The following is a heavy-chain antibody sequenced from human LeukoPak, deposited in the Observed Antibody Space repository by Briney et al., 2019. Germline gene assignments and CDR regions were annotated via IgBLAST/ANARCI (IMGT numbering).Heavy chain of an antibody. CDR2: IKRDGSEK. CDR1: GFTFSSYW. V-gene: IGHV3-7*01. J-gene: IGHJ4*02. Sequence: GGSLRLSCAASGFTFSSYWMSWVRQAPGKGLEWMANIKRDGSEKYYVDSVKGRFTISRDNAKNSLYLQMNSLRAEDTAVYYCARGSIVGATYLDYWGQGTPVTVSS. D-gene: IGHD1-26*01. CDR3: ARGSIVGATYLDY.